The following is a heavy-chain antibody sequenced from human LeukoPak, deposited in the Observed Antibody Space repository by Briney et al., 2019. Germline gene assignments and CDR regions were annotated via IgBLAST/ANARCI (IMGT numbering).Heavy chain of an antibody. V-gene: IGHV3-23*01. CDR3: AKAMYYYGSGSYYASGY. Sequence: GGSLRLSCAASGFTFSSYAMSWVRQAPGKGLEWVSAVSGSGASTYYADSVKGRFTISRDNSRNTLYLQMDSLRAEDTAVYYCAKAMYYYGSGSYYASGYWGQGTLVTVSS. CDR2: VSGSGAST. CDR1: GFTFSSYA. J-gene: IGHJ4*02. D-gene: IGHD3-10*01.